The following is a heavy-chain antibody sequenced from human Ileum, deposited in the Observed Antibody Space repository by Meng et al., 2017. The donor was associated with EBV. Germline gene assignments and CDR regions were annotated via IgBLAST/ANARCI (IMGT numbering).Heavy chain of an antibody. CDR3: ARSSPIVRGLDS. Sequence: QVQLHDACPGRVKPAGTLSLTCSVSGDSVSGSDWWSGVRQPPGKGLEWIGEVYHDGATNYHPSLKSLVTISLDKSKNEVNLHLNSLTAADTAVYFCARSSPIVRGLDSWGQGTLVTVSS. CDR1: GDSVSGSDW. J-gene: IGHJ4*02. V-gene: IGHV4-4*01. CDR2: VYHDGAT. D-gene: IGHD3-10*01.